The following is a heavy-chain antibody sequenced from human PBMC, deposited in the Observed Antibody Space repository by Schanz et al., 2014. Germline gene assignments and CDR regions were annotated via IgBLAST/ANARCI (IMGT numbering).Heavy chain of an antibody. D-gene: IGHD4-17*01. CDR3: ARGYGDSPTDF. Sequence: QVQLVQSGAEVKKPGASVKVSCKASGYTFTSDSMHWVRQAPGQGLEWMGMINPSGGSTTYAQKFQGRVTMTRDTSTTTAYMELSGLRSEDTAVYYCARGYGDSPTDFWGQGTLVTVSS. V-gene: IGHV1-46*01. CDR2: INPSGGST. CDR1: GYTFTSDS. J-gene: IGHJ4*02.